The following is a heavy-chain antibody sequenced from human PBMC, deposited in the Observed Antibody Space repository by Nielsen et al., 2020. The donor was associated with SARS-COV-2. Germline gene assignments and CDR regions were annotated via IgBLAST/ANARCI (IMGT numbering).Heavy chain of an antibody. V-gene: IGHV3-9*01. J-gene: IGHJ6*02. CDR1: GFTFDDYA. CDR3: ATAPGYSYGFYGMDV. Sequence: SLKISCAASGFTFDDYAMHWVRPAPGKGLEWVSGISWNSGSIGYADSVKGRFTISRDNAKNSLYLQMNSLRAEDTALYYCATAPGYSYGFYGMDVWGQGTTVTVSS. D-gene: IGHD5-18*01. CDR2: ISWNSGSI.